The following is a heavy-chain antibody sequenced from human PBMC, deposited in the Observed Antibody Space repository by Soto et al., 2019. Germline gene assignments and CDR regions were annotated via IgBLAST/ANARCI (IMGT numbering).Heavy chain of an antibody. CDR2: MNPNSGNT. CDR3: ARAFSGDYIGLDAFDI. CDR1: GYTFTSYD. D-gene: IGHD4-17*01. J-gene: IGHJ3*02. V-gene: IGHV1-8*01. Sequence: QAQLVQSGAEVKKPGASVKVSCKASGYTFTSYDINWVRQATGQGLEWMGWMNPNSGNTGYAQKFQGRVTMTRNTSISTADMELSSLRSEDTAVYYCARAFSGDYIGLDAFDIWGQGTMVTVSS.